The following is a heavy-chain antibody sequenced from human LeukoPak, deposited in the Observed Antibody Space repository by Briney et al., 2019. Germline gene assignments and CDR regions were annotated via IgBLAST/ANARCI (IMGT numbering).Heavy chain of an antibody. CDR2: IYHSGST. D-gene: IGHD3-3*01. J-gene: IGHJ5*02. V-gene: IGHV4-30-2*01. CDR3: ARGGSYDPYNWFDP. CDR1: GGSISSGDYS. Sequence: SQTLSLTCAVSGGSISSGDYSWIWIRQPPGKGLEWIGYIYHSGSTYYNPSLKSRVTISVDRSKNQFSLKLSSVTAADTAVYYCARGGSYDPYNWFDPWGQGTLVTVSS.